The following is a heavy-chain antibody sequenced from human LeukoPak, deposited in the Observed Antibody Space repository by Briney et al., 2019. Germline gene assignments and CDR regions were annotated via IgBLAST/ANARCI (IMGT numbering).Heavy chain of an antibody. V-gene: IGHV4-34*01. J-gene: IGHJ4*02. D-gene: IGHD5-18*01. CDR3: ARHLPLRGYSYGARLYYFDY. CDR1: GVSFSGYY. Sequence: SETLSLTCAVYGVSFSGYYWSWIRQPPAKGLEWIGEINHSGSTNYNPSLKSRVTISVDTSKNQFSLKLSSVTAADTAVYYCARHLPLRGYSYGARLYYFDYWGQGTLVTVSS. CDR2: INHSGST.